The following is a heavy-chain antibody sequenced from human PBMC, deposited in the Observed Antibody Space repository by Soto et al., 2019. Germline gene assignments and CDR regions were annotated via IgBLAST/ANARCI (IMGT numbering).Heavy chain of an antibody. D-gene: IGHD6-13*01. CDR3: AHRLPGPSGYDV. J-gene: IGHJ6*02. V-gene: IGHV2-5*01. CDR2: IYWSDEQ. Sequence: GSGPTLVNPTQTLTLTCTFSGFSLTSGVVGVGWIRQPPGEALEWLALIYWSDEQYYNPSLRNRLTITRDTSKNQVVLTMTNMDPVDTATYYCAHRLPGPSGYDVWGQGTTVTVSS. CDR1: GFSLTSGVVG.